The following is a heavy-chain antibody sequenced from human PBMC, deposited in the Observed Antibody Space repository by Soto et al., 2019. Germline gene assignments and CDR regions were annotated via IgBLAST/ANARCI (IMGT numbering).Heavy chain of an antibody. D-gene: IGHD5-18*01. CDR1: GGSISSSSYY. Sequence: SETLSLTCTVSGGSISSSSYYWGWIRQPPGKGLEWIGSIYYSGSTYYNPSLKSRVTISVDTSKNQFSLKLSLVTAADTAVYYCARLKGLSIVDTAMAPRFYYYYYYMDVWGKGTTVTVSS. CDR3: ARLKGLSIVDTAMAPRFYYYYYYMDV. V-gene: IGHV4-39*01. J-gene: IGHJ6*03. CDR2: IYYSGST.